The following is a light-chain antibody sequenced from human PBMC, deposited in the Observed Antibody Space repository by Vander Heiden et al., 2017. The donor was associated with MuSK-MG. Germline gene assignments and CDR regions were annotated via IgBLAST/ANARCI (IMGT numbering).Light chain of an antibody. CDR2: YDS. V-gene: IGLV3-21*04. CDR1: NIGSKS. CDR3: QVWDSSALYV. Sequence: SYVLTQPPSVSVAPGKTASITCEGHNIGSKSVHWYQQKPGQAPVVVIYYDSYRPSGIPERFSGSNSGNTATLTISGVEAGDEADYYCQVWDSSALYVFGTGTKVTVL. J-gene: IGLJ1*01.